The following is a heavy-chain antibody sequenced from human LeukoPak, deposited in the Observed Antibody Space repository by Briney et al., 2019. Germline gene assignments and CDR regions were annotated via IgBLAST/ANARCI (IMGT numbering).Heavy chain of an antibody. V-gene: IGHV3-23*01. CDR1: GFTFSSYA. Sequence: GRSLRLSCAASGFTFSSYAMSWVRQAPGKGLEWVSAISGSGGSTYYADSVKGRFTISRDNSKNTLYLQMNSLRAEDTAVYYCAIYYDSSGYYEVDYWGQGTLVTVSS. D-gene: IGHD3-22*01. CDR2: ISGSGGST. J-gene: IGHJ4*02. CDR3: AIYYDSSGYYEVDY.